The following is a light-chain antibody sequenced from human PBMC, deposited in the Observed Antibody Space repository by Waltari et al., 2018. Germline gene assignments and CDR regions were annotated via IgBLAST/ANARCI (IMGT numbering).Light chain of an antibody. V-gene: IGLV2-23*01. Sequence: QSALTQPASVSGSPGQSITISCTGTSSEGGNYNLVSWYQQYPGKAPKVMIYDDNRRPSGVSDRFSGSKSGNTASLTISGVQAEDEADYYCCSYAGSYTWVFGGGTKLTVL. CDR1: SSEGGNYNL. CDR3: CSYAGSYTWV. CDR2: DDN. J-gene: IGLJ3*02.